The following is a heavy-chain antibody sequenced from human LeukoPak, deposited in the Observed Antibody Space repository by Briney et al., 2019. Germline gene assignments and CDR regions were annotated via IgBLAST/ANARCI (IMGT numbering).Heavy chain of an antibody. CDR1: GFTFDDYA. CDR3: VRGPTGWTEFFQH. D-gene: IGHD6-19*01. Sequence: PGGSLRLSCAASGFTFDDYAMHWVRQAPGKGLEWVSGISWNSGSIGYADSVKGRFTISRDNAKNSLYLQMNSLRAEDMALYYCVRGPTGWTEFFQHWGQGTLVTVSS. V-gene: IGHV3-9*03. CDR2: ISWNSGSI. J-gene: IGHJ1*01.